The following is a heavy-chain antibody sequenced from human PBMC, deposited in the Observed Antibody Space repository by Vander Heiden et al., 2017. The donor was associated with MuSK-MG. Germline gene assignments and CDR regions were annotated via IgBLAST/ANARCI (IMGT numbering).Heavy chain of an antibody. J-gene: IGHJ3*02. CDR1: GDSVSSNSAA. D-gene: IGHD3-3*01. V-gene: IGHV6-1*01. CDR2: TYYRSKWYN. Sequence: QVQLQQSGPGLVKPSQTLSLTCAISGDSVSSNSAAWNWIRQSPSRGLEWLGRTYYRSKWYNDYAVSVKSRITINPDTSKNQFSLQLNSVTTEDTAVYYCARDRESHYDFGSGYYLSDAFDIWGQGTMVTVYS. CDR3: ARDRESHYDFGSGYYLSDAFDI.